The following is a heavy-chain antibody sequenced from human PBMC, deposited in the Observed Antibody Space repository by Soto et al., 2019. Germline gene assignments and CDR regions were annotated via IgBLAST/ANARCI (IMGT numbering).Heavy chain of an antibody. V-gene: IGHV3-33*08. CDR2: IRYDGSNK. CDR3: ARSDCTGAYCYSWPFNYGVDV. D-gene: IGHD2-21*02. J-gene: IGHJ6*02. Sequence: QVQLVESGGGVVQPGGSLRLSCTTSGFTFNTYGMHWVRQAPGKGLEWVAIIRYDGSNKYYADSVKGRFTISRDNSKNTLYLQMNSLRAEDTALYYCARSDCTGAYCYSWPFNYGVDVWGRGTTVTVSS. CDR1: GFTFNTYG.